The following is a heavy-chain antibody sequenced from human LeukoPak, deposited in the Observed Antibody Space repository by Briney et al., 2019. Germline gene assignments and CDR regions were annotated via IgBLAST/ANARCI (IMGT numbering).Heavy chain of an antibody. V-gene: IGHV3-21*01. CDR2: ISSSSYI. CDR3: ARDSYYYDSSGYHRYYYYMDV. Sequence: KTGGSLRLSCAASGFTFSSYSMNWVRQAPGKGLEWVSSISSSSYIYYADSVKGRFTISRDNAKNSLYLQMNSRRAEDTAVYYCARDSYYYDSSGYHRYYYYMDVWGKGTTVTVSS. J-gene: IGHJ6*03. D-gene: IGHD3-22*01. CDR1: GFTFSSYS.